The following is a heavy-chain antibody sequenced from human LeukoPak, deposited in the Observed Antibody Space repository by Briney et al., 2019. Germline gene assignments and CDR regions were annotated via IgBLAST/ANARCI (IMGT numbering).Heavy chain of an antibody. Sequence: ASVKVSCKASGGTFSSYAISWVRQAPGQGLQWMGWINRNSGGTKYAQNFQGRVTMTRDTSISTSYMELSSLRSDDTAVYYCATPWGCTRPDCPFLHWGQGTLVTVSP. D-gene: IGHD2-8*01. J-gene: IGHJ4*02. CDR3: ATPWGCTRPDCPFLH. CDR2: INRNSGGT. V-gene: IGHV1-2*02. CDR1: GGTFSSYA.